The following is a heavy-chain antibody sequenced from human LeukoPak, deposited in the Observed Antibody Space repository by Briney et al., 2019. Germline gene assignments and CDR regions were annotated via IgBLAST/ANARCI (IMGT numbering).Heavy chain of an antibody. CDR2: FDPEDGET. CDR1: GYTLTELS. Sequence: ASVKVSCKVSGYTLTELSMHWVRQAPGKGLEWMGGFDPEDGETIYAQKFQGRVTMTEDTSTDTAYMELSSLRSEDTAVYYCARVRRYCTNGVCYLYYFDYWGQGTLVTVSS. J-gene: IGHJ4*02. D-gene: IGHD2-8*01. CDR3: ARVRRYCTNGVCYLYYFDY. V-gene: IGHV1-24*01.